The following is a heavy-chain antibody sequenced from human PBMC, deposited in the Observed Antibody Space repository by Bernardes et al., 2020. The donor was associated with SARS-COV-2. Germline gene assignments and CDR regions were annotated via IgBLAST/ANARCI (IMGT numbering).Heavy chain of an antibody. CDR1: GFAFRNYA. Sequence: SVKVSCKASGFAFRNYAVQWVRQARGQRLEWIGWVVVGSGDTHYAQKFQQRVTISRDVSTSTAYMELSSLRSDDTAVYYCAAERARPTVVNWGHWGQGTLVTVSS. D-gene: IGHD2-21*01. CDR2: VVVGSGDT. V-gene: IGHV1-58*01. J-gene: IGHJ4*02. CDR3: AAERARPTVVNWGH.